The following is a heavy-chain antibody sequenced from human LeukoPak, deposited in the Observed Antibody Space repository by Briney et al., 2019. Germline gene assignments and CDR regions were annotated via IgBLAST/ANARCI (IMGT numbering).Heavy chain of an antibody. V-gene: IGHV4-4*07. Sequence: SETLSLTCTVSGGSISNYDWSWIRQPAGKGLEWIGRIYTSGSTNYNPSLKSRVTMSEDTSKKQFSLKLSSMTAADTAVYYCARLSSSWYQDWYFDLWGRGTLVTVSS. D-gene: IGHD6-13*01. CDR3: ARLSSSWYQDWYFDL. J-gene: IGHJ2*01. CDR1: GGSISNYD. CDR2: IYTSGST.